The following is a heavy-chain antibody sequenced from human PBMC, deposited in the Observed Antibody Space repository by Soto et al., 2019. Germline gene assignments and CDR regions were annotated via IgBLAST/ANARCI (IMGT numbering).Heavy chain of an antibody. D-gene: IGHD6-6*01. CDR1: VFTFRSYT. V-gene: IGHV3-21*01. J-gene: IGHJ6*02. Sequence: WWSLRLSCSASVFTFRSYTMDWVRQAPGKGLEWVSSISSSSSDIYYADSVKGRFTVSRDNAKNSLYLQMNSLRAEDTAVYYCASLVAAPSSFSSYYYGMDVWGQGTTVTVSS. CDR3: ASLVAAPSSFSSYYYGMDV. CDR2: ISSSSSDI.